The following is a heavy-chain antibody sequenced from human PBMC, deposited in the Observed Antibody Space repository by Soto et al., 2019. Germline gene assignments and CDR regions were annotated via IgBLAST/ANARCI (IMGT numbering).Heavy chain of an antibody. J-gene: IGHJ4*02. Sequence: EVQLVESGGGLVQPGGSLRLSCAASGFTFSDHSMDWVRQAPGKGLEWVGRTRNKAHSYTTEYAASVKGRFTISRDDSKNSLYLQMNSLKTEDTAMYYCARELMTTVTYFDYWGQGTLVTVSS. CDR2: TRNKAHSYTT. D-gene: IGHD4-17*01. V-gene: IGHV3-72*01. CDR1: GFTFSDHS. CDR3: ARELMTTVTYFDY.